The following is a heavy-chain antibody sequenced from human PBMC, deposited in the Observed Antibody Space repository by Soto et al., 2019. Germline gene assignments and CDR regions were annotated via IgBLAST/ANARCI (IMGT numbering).Heavy chain of an antibody. D-gene: IGHD2-8*01. J-gene: IGHJ6*02. CDR1: GGTFSSYA. CDR2: IIPIFGTA. Sequence: GASVKVSCKASGGTFSSYAISWVRQAPGQGLEWMGGIIPIFGTANYAQKFQGRVTITADESTSTAYMELSSLRSEDTAVYYCARARVYATNYYGMDVWGQGTTVTVSS. V-gene: IGHV1-69*13. CDR3: ARARVYATNYYGMDV.